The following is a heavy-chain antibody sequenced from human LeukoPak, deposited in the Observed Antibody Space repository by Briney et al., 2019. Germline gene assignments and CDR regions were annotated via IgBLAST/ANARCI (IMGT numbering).Heavy chain of an antibody. CDR3: ARGSITIFGVVSGLFDY. CDR1: GGTFSSYA. CDR2: ISAYNGNT. V-gene: IGHV1-18*01. D-gene: IGHD3-3*01. J-gene: IGHJ4*02. Sequence: ASVKVSCKASGGTFSSYAISWVRQAPGQGLEWMGWISAYNGNTNYAQKLQGRVTMTTDTSTSTAYMELRSLRSDDTAVYYCARGSITIFGVVSGLFDYWGQGTLVTVSS.